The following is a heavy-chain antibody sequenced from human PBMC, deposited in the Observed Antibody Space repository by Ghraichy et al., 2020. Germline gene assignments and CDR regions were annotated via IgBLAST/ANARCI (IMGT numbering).Heavy chain of an antibody. CDR2: IKQDGSAK. V-gene: IGHV3-7*01. CDR1: GFNFSSYS. J-gene: IGHJ4*02. Sequence: GGSLRLSCAASGFNFSSYSMSWVRQAPGKGLEWVANIKQDGSAKYYVDSVEGRFTISRDNAKKSLYVQMNSLRAEDTAVYYCARIWGKDITGYYSALNYWGQGTLVTVSS. CDR3: ARIWGKDITGYYSALNY. D-gene: IGHD3-22*01.